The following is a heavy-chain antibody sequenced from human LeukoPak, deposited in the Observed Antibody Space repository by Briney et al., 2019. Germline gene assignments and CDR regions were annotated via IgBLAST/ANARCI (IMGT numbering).Heavy chain of an antibody. D-gene: IGHD2-2*01. Sequence: ASVKVSCKASGYTFTSYGISWVRQAPGQGLEWMGWISAYNGNTNYAQKLQGRVTMTTDTSTSTAYMELRSLRSDDTAVYYCAREVIVVVPAANAFWFDPWGQGTLVTVSS. J-gene: IGHJ5*02. CDR1: GYTFTSYG. CDR3: AREVIVVVPAANAFWFDP. V-gene: IGHV1-18*01. CDR2: ISAYNGNT.